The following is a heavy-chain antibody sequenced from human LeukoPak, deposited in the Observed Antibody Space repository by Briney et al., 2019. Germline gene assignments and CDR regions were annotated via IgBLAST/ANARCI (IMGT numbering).Heavy chain of an antibody. D-gene: IGHD3-22*01. Sequence: GESLEISCKGSGYSFTSYWIGWVRQMPGKGLEWMGIIYPGDSDTRYSPSFQGQVTISADKSISTAYLQWSSLKASDTAMYYCARREYYYDSSGYYSPFDYWGQGTLVTVSS. J-gene: IGHJ4*02. CDR3: ARREYYYDSSGYYSPFDY. V-gene: IGHV5-51*01. CDR2: IYPGDSDT. CDR1: GYSFTSYW.